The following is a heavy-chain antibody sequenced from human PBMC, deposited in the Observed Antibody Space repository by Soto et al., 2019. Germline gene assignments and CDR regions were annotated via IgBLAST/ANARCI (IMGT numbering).Heavy chain of an antibody. CDR1: GFIFRSYG. CDR2: ISNDGGNE. V-gene: IGHV3-30*18. J-gene: IGHJ4*02. Sequence: QVQLVESGGGVVQPGRSLRLACTASGFIFRSYGMHWVRQAPGKGLVWVAFISNDGGNEYYVDSVKGRFTISRDNSRNTLYLQMNSLRADDTALYSCAKATYGYAYVDFWGQGTRVTVSS. D-gene: IGHD2-15*01. CDR3: AKATYGYAYVDF.